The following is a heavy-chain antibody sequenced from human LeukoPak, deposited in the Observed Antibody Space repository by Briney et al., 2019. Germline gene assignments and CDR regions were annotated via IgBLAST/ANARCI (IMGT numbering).Heavy chain of an antibody. CDR3: ARRVVDP. J-gene: IGHJ5*02. V-gene: IGHV3-21*01. CDR1: GFTFSSYS. D-gene: IGHD2-2*01. Sequence: GGSLRLSCAASGFTFSSYSMNWVRQAPGKGLEWVSSISSSSSYIYYAGSVKGRFTISRDNAKNSLYLQMNSLRAEDTAVYYCARRVVDPWGQGTLVTVSS. CDR2: ISSSSSYI.